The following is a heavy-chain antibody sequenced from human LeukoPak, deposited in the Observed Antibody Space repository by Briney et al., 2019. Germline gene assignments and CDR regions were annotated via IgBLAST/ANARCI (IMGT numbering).Heavy chain of an antibody. J-gene: IGHJ4*02. V-gene: IGHV1-46*01. CDR1: GYTLTELS. CDR2: INPSGGST. Sequence: GASVKVSCKVSGYTLTELSMHWVRQAPGQGLEWMGIINPSGGSTSYAQKFQGRVTMTRDTSTSTVYMELSSLRSEDTAVYYCARDSWQFPASGSYYERRANYFDYWGQGTLVTVSS. D-gene: IGHD1-26*01. CDR3: ARDSWQFPASGSYYERRANYFDY.